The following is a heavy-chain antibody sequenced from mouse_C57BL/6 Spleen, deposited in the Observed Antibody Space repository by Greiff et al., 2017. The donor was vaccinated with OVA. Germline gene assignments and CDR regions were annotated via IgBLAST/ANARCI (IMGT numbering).Heavy chain of an antibody. CDR2: IYPGDGDT. D-gene: IGHD2-4*01. CDR3: ARSHYDYEGDY. V-gene: IGHV1-82*01. CDR1: GYAFSSSW. J-gene: IGHJ2*01. Sequence: VKLMESGPELVKPGASVKISCKASGYAFSSSWMNWVKQRPGKGLEWIGRIYPGDGDTNYNGKFKGKATLTADKSSSTAYMQLSSLTSEDSAVYFCARSHYDYEGDYWGQGTTLTVSS.